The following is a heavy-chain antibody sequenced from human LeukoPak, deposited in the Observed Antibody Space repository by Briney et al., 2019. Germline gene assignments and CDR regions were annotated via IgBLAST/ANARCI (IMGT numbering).Heavy chain of an antibody. V-gene: IGHV4-39*07. CDR3: ATGSYLH. Sequence: SETLSLTCTVSGGSISSSSYYWGWVRQPPGKGLEWIGSIYYSGSTYYNPSLKSRVTISVDTSKNQFSLKLSSVTAAGTAVYYCATGSYLHWGQGTLVTVSS. D-gene: IGHD3-10*01. CDR2: IYYSGST. J-gene: IGHJ4*02. CDR1: GGSISSSSYY.